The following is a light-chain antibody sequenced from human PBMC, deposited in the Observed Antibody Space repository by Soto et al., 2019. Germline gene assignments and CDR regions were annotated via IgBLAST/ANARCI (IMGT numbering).Light chain of an antibody. J-gene: IGKJ1*01. V-gene: IGKV3-15*01. CDR3: LQYSNGPRT. CDR2: GAT. CDR1: QSAGSS. Sequence: ETVITQSPSTLSVSPGEGATLSCRASQSAGSSLAWYQHKPGQAPRLLIYGATTRATGIPARFSGSGYGAEFTLTINSLQSEDFALYYCLQYSNGPRTFGQGTKV.